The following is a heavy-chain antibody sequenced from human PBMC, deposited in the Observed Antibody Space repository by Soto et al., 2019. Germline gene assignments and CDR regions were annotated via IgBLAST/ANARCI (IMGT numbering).Heavy chain of an antibody. D-gene: IGHD2-15*01. CDR1: GGTFSSYA. V-gene: IGHV1-69*12. CDR2: IIPIFGTA. CDR3: ARNPGSPYYYYGMDV. Sequence: QVQLVQSGAEVKKPGSSVKVSCKASGGTFSSYAISCVRQAPGQGLEWMGGIIPIFGTANYAQKFQGRVTLTAAESTSTACMELSSLRSEDTAVYYCARNPGSPYYYYGMDVWGQGTTVTVSS. J-gene: IGHJ6*02.